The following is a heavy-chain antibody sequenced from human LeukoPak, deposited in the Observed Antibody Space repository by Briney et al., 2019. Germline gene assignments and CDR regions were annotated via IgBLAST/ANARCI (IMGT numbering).Heavy chain of an antibody. Sequence: GGSLRLSCAASGFTFSSYWMNWVRQAPGKGLEWVANIKQDRSEIYYVDYVKGRFTISRDNAKNSLYLQMNRLRAEDTAVYYCARASISGGTYNNAFDIWGQGTMVTVSS. CDR1: GFTFSSYW. CDR2: IKQDRSEI. CDR3: ARASISGGTYNNAFDI. V-gene: IGHV3-7*01. J-gene: IGHJ3*02. D-gene: IGHD1-26*01.